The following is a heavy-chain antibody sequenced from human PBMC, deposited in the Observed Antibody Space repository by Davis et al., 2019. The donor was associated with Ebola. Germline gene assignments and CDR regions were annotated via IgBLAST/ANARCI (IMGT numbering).Heavy chain of an antibody. CDR3: TSDYYYDSSGYSDY. CDR2: IRSKANSYAT. D-gene: IGHD3-22*01. CDR1: GFTFSGSA. Sequence: GESLKISCAASGFTFSGSAMHWVRQASGKGLEWVGRIRSKANSYATAYAASVKGRFTISRDDSKNTAYLQMNSLKTEDTAVYYRTSDYYYDSSGYSDYWGQGTLVTVSS. V-gene: IGHV3-73*01. J-gene: IGHJ4*02.